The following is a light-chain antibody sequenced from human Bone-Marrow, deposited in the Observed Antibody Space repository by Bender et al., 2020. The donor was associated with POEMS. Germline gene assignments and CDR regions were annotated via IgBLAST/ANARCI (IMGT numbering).Light chain of an antibody. V-gene: IGLV2-23*02. CDR1: SSDVGSYDL. J-gene: IGLJ1*01. CDR2: EVT. CDR3: CSYAGSPYV. Sequence: QSALTQPASVSGSPGQSITISCTGTSSDVGSYDLVSWYQQYPGKAPKIMIYEVTKRPSGVSDRFSGSKSGNTASLTISGLQAEDEADYYCCSYAGSPYVFGTGTKVTVL.